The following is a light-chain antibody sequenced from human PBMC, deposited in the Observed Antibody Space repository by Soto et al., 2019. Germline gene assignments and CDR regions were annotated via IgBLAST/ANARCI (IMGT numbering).Light chain of an antibody. CDR2: GNR. CDR1: ISNLGAGYD. J-gene: IGLJ3*02. Sequence: QSVLTQPASVSGAPGQRVTIPCTGNISNLGAGYDVHWYQQLPGTAPKLVIYGNRNRPSGVPERFSGSKSGTSASLAITGLQAEDEGDYYCQAYDYSLTPSVFGGRTKVTVL. CDR3: QAYDYSLTPSV. V-gene: IGLV1-40*01.